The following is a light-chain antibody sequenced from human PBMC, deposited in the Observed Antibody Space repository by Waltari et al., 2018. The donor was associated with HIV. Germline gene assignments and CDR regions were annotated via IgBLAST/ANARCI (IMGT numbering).Light chain of an antibody. CDR3: QQYYGTPLT. V-gene: IGKV4-1*01. J-gene: IGKJ4*01. CDR2: WAS. CDR1: QSVLYNSNNKNY. Sequence: DIVMTQSPDSLAVSLGERATINCKSSQSVLYNSNNKNYLAWYQRKPGQPPKLLIYWASTRESGVPDRVSGSGSGTDFTLTISSLQAEDVAVYYCQQYYGTPLTFGGGTKVEIK.